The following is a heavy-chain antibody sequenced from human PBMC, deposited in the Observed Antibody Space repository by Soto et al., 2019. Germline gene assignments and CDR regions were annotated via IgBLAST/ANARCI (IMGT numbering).Heavy chain of an antibody. Sequence: QVQLVESGGGVVQPGRSLRLSCAASGFTFSSYGMHWVRQAPGKGLEWVAVIWYDGSNKYYADSVKGRFTISRDNSKNTLYLQMNSLRAEDTAVYYCARDGSSSSGYYYGMDVWGQGTTVTVSS. CDR1: GFTFSSYG. J-gene: IGHJ6*02. V-gene: IGHV3-33*01. D-gene: IGHD6-6*01. CDR2: IWYDGSNK. CDR3: ARDGSSSSGYYYGMDV.